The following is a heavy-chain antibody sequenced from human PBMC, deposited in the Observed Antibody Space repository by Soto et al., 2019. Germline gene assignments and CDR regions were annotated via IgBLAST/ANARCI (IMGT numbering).Heavy chain of an antibody. D-gene: IGHD2-21*02. Sequence: SETLCLTCTVSGGSISYEYYHWTWIRQSPGKGLEWIGYIHYSGSIIYNPSFKSRVTISVDTSKNQFSLQLSSVTAADTAVYFCAREDDGGDRDYYGLDVWGQGTTVTVSS. CDR2: IHYSGSI. J-gene: IGHJ6*02. CDR3: AREDDGGDRDYYGLDV. V-gene: IGHV4-30-4*08. CDR1: GGSISYEYYH.